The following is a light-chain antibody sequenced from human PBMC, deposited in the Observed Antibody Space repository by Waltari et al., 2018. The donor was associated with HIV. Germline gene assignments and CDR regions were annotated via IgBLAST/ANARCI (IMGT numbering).Light chain of an antibody. V-gene: IGLV2-8*01. CDR3: SSYAGSNNRV. CDR2: EVN. CDR1: SSEHGRYHY. J-gene: IGLJ2*01. Sequence: QPALTQPPSASGSPGQSVTIACTRPSSEHGRYHYVSWYQQHPAQAPKLMIYEVNKRPSGVPDRFSGSKSGNTASLTVSELQDEDEADYYCSSYAGSNNRVFGGGTKLTVL.